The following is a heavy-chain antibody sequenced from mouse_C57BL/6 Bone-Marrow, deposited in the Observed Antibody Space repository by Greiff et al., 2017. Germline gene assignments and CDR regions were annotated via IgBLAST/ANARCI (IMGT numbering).Heavy chain of an antibody. CDR3: ARRGEAWFAY. CDR1: GYTFTSYW. V-gene: IGHV1-64*01. CDR2: IHPNSGST. J-gene: IGHJ3*01. Sequence: VQLQQSGAELVKPGASVKLSCKASGYTFTSYWMHWVKQRPGQGLEWIGMIHPNSGSTKYNEKFKSKATLTVDKSSSTAYMQLSSLTSEDSAVYYCARRGEAWFAYWGQGTLVTVSA.